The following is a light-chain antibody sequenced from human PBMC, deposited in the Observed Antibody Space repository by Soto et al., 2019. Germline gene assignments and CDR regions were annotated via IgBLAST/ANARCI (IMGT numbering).Light chain of an antibody. CDR3: QQCYSTPIT. CDR2: AAS. Sequence: DIQMTQSPSSLSASVGDRVTITCRASQSISSYLNWYQQKPGKAPKLLIYAASSLQSGVPSRFSGIGSGTDFTLTISSLQPEDFATYYCQQCYSTPITFGAGTRLEIK. CDR1: QSISSY. V-gene: IGKV1-39*01. J-gene: IGKJ5*01.